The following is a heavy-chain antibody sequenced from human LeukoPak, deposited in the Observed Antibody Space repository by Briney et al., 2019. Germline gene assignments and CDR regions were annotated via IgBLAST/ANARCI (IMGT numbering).Heavy chain of an antibody. J-gene: IGHJ3*02. V-gene: IGHV4-59*11. CDR1: DDSFSSHY. CDR2: ISYIGST. D-gene: IGHD4-17*01. Sequence: SETLSLTCAVSDDSFSSHYWTWIRQPPGKGLEWLGYISYIGSTNYNPSLKSRVTISIDTSKNQFSLKLSSVTAADTAVHYCARDLVTVTKGFDIWGQGTMVSVSS. CDR3: ARDLVTVTKGFDI.